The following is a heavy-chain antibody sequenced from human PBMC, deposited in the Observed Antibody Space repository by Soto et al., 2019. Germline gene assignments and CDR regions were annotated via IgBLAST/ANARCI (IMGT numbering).Heavy chain of an antibody. CDR3: AGVERDYGSGSYYNVGYYYYYGMDV. J-gene: IGHJ6*02. D-gene: IGHD3-10*01. Sequence: SETLSLTCAVYGGSFSGYYWSWIRQPPGKGLEWIGEINHSGSTNYNPSLKSRVTISVDTSKNQFSLKLSSVTAADTAVYYCAGVERDYGSGSYYNVGYYYYYGMDVWGQGTTVTVSS. CDR2: INHSGST. V-gene: IGHV4-34*01. CDR1: GGSFSGYY.